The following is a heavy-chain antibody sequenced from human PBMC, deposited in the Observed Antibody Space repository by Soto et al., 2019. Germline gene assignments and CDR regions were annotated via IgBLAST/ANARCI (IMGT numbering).Heavy chain of an antibody. V-gene: IGHV4-61*01. J-gene: IGHJ5*02. CDR3: ARIIVGVTVDL. D-gene: IGHD1-26*01. CDR1: GDSVSSDSYF. CDR2: ISYTGDT. Sequence: QVQLRESGPGLLRPSETLSLTCTVSGDSVSSDSYFWTWIRQPPGKGLEWIADISYTGDTNYNPSLKSRVTISVDTSTNQFFLTLTSVTAADTAVYFCARIIVGVTVDLWGQGSLVTVSS.